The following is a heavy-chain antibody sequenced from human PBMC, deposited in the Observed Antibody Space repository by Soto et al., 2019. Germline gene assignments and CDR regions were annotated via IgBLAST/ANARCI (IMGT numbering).Heavy chain of an antibody. CDR3: ARDLHSSGWLSRNDAFDI. D-gene: IGHD6-19*01. Sequence: PGGSQRLSCAASGFTFSSYGMHWVRQAPGKGLEWVAVIWYDGSNKYYADSVKGRFTISRDNSKNTLYLQMNSLRAEDTAVYYCARDLHSSGWLSRNDAFDIWGQGTMVTVSS. J-gene: IGHJ3*02. V-gene: IGHV3-33*01. CDR1: GFTFSSYG. CDR2: IWYDGSNK.